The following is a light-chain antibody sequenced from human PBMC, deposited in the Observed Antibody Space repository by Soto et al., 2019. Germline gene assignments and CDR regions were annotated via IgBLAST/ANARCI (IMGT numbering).Light chain of an antibody. CDR3: PKYRPSPCFT. CDR1: QSVDGKT. J-gene: IGKJ2*01. V-gene: IGKV3-20*01. CDR2: ATS. Sequence: EIVLTQSPGTLPLAPGERATLSCRASQSVDGKTSTWYQQKPGQALRALVYATSSRATGVSDRLIGSGSGRDFTITMTRFEPEHVAVYYSPKYRPSPCFTFGQGTKLQI.